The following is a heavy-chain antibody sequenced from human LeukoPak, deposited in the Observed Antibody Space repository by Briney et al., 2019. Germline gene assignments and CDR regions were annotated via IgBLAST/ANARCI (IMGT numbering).Heavy chain of an antibody. D-gene: IGHD1-26*01. Sequence: GGSLRLSCVASGFTFSTYEMNWVRQAPGKGLEWVSYIIIGSGNTKYYAHSVKGRFTISRDNAKSSLYLQMNSLRAEDTAVYYCARFIGDLGGSYPKNYFDYWGQGTLVTVSS. CDR3: ARFIGDLGGSYPKNYFDY. CDR2: IIIGSGNTK. CDR1: GFTFSTYE. V-gene: IGHV3-48*03. J-gene: IGHJ4*02.